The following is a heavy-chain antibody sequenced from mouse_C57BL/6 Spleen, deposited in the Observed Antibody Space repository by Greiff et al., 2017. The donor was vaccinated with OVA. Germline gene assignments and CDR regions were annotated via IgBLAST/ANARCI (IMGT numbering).Heavy chain of an antibody. Sequence: EVQLQQSGAELVRPGASVKLSCTASGFNIKDDYMHWVKQRPEQGLEWIGWIDPENGDSAYASKYQGKATITADTSSNTAYLQLSSLTSEDAAVYYGTVYYGSSYGFAYWGQGTLVTVSA. J-gene: IGHJ3*01. D-gene: IGHD1-1*01. CDR2: IDPENGDS. V-gene: IGHV14-4*01. CDR3: TVYYGSSYGFAY. CDR1: GFNIKDDY.